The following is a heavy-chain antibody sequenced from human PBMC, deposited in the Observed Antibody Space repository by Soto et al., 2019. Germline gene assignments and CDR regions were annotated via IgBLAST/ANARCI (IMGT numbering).Heavy chain of an antibody. CDR1: GFTFSSYD. V-gene: IGHV3-13*01. CDR3: ARARTVTENYYYYMDG. CDR2: IGTAGDT. D-gene: IGHD4-17*01. Sequence: PGGSLRLSCAASGFTFSSYDMHWVRQATGKGLEWVSAIGTAGDTYYPGSVKGRFTISRENAKNSLYLQMNSLRAGDTAVYYCARARTVTENYYYYMDGPGKATTVSVAS. J-gene: IGHJ6*03.